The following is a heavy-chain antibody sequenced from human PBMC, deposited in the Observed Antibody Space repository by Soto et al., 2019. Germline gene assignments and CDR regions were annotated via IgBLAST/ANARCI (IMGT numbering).Heavy chain of an antibody. D-gene: IGHD1-1*01. CDR3: ARSTGSGLNWFEP. J-gene: IGHJ5*02. Sequence: QLQLQESGSGLVKPSQTLSLTCAVSGGSISSGGYSWSWIRQPPGKGLEWIGYIYHSGSTYYNPSLKSRVTISVDRSMNQFSMKLSSVTAADTAVYYCARSTGSGLNWFEPCGQGTLVTVSS. CDR1: GGSISSGGYS. CDR2: IYHSGST. V-gene: IGHV4-30-2*01.